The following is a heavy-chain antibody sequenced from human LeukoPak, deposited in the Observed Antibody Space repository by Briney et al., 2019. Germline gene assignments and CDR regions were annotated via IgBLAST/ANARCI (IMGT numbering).Heavy chain of an antibody. CDR2: IYWNGGST. V-gene: IGHV3-20*03. J-gene: IGHJ6*03. Sequence: SLRFPAAASGSTFAEEGIRGAGEAAGKGQAWHPGIYWNGGSTGYADSVKGRLTISRDNAKNSLYLQMKSLRAEDTALYFCAGLAGPGYYYYYMDVWGKETAVTVSS. CDR1: GSTFAEEG. D-gene: IGHD6-19*01. CDR3: AGLAGPGYYYYYMDV.